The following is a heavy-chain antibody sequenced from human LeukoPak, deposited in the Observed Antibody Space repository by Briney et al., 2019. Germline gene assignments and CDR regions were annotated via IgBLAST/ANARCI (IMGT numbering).Heavy chain of an antibody. V-gene: IGHV3-33*01. D-gene: IGHD3-10*01. CDR1: GFSFSGYG. Sequence: GGSLRLSCAASGFSFSGYGMHWVRQAPGKGLEWVAVIWNDGSNKYYADSVKGRLAISRDTSKNTLFLQMNSLRAEDTAVYYCVRNYGSGIYGYGLEVWGQGTTVTVS. CDR3: VRNYGSGIYGYGLEV. CDR2: IWNDGSNK. J-gene: IGHJ6*02.